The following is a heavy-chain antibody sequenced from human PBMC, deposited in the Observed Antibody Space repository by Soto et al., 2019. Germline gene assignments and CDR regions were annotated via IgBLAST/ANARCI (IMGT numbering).Heavy chain of an antibody. CDR1: GFTFSGYW. Sequence: EVQLVESGGGLVQPGGSLRLSCAVSGFTFSGYWMHWVRQAPGKGLVWVARINSDGSTTSYADSVKGRFTISRDNAKNTLYLQMDSLSAEDAAVYYCASAKIGDYVQVYWGQGTLVTVSS. J-gene: IGHJ4*02. V-gene: IGHV3-74*01. D-gene: IGHD4-17*01. CDR3: ASAKIGDYVQVY. CDR2: INSDGSTT.